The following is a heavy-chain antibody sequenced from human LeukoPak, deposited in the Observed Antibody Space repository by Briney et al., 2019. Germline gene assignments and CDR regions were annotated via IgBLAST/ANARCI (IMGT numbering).Heavy chain of an antibody. J-gene: IGHJ4*02. D-gene: IGHD4-23*01. CDR1: GFTFSSYW. Sequence: GGSLRLSCAASGFTFSSYWMNWVRQAPGKGLVWVSRIASDGSSTTYADSVKGRFSISRDYAKNTLYLQMNSLRVEDTAVYYCARGRPHGNDYWGQGTLVTVSS. V-gene: IGHV3-74*01. CDR2: IASDGSST. CDR3: ARGRPHGNDY.